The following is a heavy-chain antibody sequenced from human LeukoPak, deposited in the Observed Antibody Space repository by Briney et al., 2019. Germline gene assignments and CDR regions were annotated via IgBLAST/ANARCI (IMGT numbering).Heavy chain of an antibody. CDR1: GFTFSDYY. CDR3: AGEVGSSWPYYYYYGMDV. V-gene: IGHV3-11*01. Sequence: GGSLRLSCAASGFTFSDYYMSWIRQAPGQGLEWVSYISSSGSTIYYADSVKGRFTISRDNAKNSLYLQMNSLRAEDTAVYYCAGEVGSSWPYYYYYGMDVWGQGTTVTVSS. D-gene: IGHD6-13*01. CDR2: ISSSGSTI. J-gene: IGHJ6*02.